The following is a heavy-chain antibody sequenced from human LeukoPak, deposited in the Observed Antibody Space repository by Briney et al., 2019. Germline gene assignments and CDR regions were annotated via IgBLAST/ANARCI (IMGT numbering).Heavy chain of an antibody. CDR1: GYTFTSYG. CDR3: ARQTGKYYYMDV. CDR2: IIPIFGTA. D-gene: IGHD7-27*01. Sequence: GASVKVSCTTSGYTFTSYGISWVRQAPGQGLEWMGGIIPIFGTANYAQKFQGRVTITADESTSTAYMELSSLRSEDTAVYYCARQTGKYYYMDVWGKGTTVTVSS. J-gene: IGHJ6*03. V-gene: IGHV1-69*13.